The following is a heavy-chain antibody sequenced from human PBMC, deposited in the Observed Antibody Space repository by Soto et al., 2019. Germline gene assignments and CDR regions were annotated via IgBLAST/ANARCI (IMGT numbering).Heavy chain of an antibody. J-gene: IGHJ3*02. CDR1: GYTFTSYG. CDR2: ISAYNGNT. CDR3: ARGLLWFGELQGGDAFDI. D-gene: IGHD3-10*01. Sequence: ASVKVSCKASGYTFTSYGISWVRQAPGQGLEWMGWISAYNGNTNYAQKLQGRVTMTTDTSTSTAYMELRSLRSDDTAVYYCARGLLWFGELQGGDAFDIWGQGTMVTVSS. V-gene: IGHV1-18*01.